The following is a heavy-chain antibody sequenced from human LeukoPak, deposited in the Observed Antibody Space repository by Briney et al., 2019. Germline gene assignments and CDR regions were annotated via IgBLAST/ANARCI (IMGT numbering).Heavy chain of an antibody. D-gene: IGHD1-7*01. Sequence: SETLSLTCAVYGGSFSNYYWSWIRQSPGKGLEWIGEINDSGTINYNPSLMSRVTVSVDKSKNQFSLKLSSVTAADTAVYYCARRWNYGRNYYIDVWGKGATVSVSS. CDR3: ARRWNYGRNYYIDV. CDR2: INDSGTI. J-gene: IGHJ6*03. V-gene: IGHV4-34*01. CDR1: GGSFSNYY.